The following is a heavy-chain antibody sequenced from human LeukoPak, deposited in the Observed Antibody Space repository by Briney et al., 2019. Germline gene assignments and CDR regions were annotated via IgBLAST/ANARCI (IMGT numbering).Heavy chain of an antibody. V-gene: IGHV3-49*04. CDR2: IRSKAYGGTT. CDR1: GFTFGDYV. CDR3: TRDRRKGAPNNDY. J-gene: IGHJ4*02. Sequence: GGSLRLSCTTSGFTFGDYVMSWVRQAPGKGLEWVGFIRSKAYGGTTEYAASVKGRFTISRDDSKSIAYLQMNSPKTEDTAVYYCTRDRRKGAPNNDYWGQGTLVTVSS.